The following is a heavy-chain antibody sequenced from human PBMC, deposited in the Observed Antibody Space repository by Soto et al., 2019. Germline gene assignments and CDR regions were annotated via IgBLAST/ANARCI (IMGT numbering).Heavy chain of an antibody. J-gene: IGHJ6*02. Sequence: QVQLVQSGAEAKKPGASVKVSCKGSGYTFTSYDINWVRQATGQGLEWMGWMNPNSGNTGYAQKLQGRVTMTRNTSISTAYMELSSLRSEDTAVYYCAGEKTDYGMDVWGQGTTVTVSS. CDR2: MNPNSGNT. V-gene: IGHV1-8*01. CDR3: AGEKTDYGMDV. CDR1: GYTFTSYD.